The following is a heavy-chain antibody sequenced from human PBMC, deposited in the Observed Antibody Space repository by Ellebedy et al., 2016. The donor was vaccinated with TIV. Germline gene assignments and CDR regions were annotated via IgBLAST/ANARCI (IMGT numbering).Heavy chain of an antibody. Sequence: SETLSLXXSVSGGSISSYYWSWIRQPAGKGLEWIGRIYTSGSTNYNPSLKSRVTMSVDASKNQFSLKLSSVTAADTAVYYCARLNERWFDDFWGQGTRVTVSS. J-gene: IGHJ4*02. D-gene: IGHD3-10*01. V-gene: IGHV4-4*07. CDR2: IYTSGST. CDR1: GGSISSYY. CDR3: ARLNERWFDDF.